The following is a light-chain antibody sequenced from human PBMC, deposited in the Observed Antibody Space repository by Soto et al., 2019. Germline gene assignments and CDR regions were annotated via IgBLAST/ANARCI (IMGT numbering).Light chain of an antibody. Sequence: EIALTQSPGTLYLSPGERATLSCRASQSVGRNYLAWYQQKPGQAPRLLIYGASSRSTGIPDRFSGSGSGTDFTLTISRLEPEDFSVFYCQQYASSPLTFGGGTKLEIK. CDR3: QQYASSPLT. V-gene: IGKV3-20*01. CDR2: GAS. J-gene: IGKJ4*01. CDR1: QSVGRNY.